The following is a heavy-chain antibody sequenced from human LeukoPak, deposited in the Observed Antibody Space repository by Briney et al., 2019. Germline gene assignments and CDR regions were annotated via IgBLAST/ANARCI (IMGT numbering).Heavy chain of an antibody. Sequence: GGPLSLSCAASGFTFSSAWLTWFRRPPGRGGEWVGRIKSKTDGGTPDYAAHVKGRFTISRDDSEDTLVLHMNSRKTEDTAVYYCTTDPGEPPWYWGQGTLVTVSS. J-gene: IGHJ4*02. CDR3: TTDPGEPPWY. CDR1: GFTFSSAW. D-gene: IGHD1-14*01. CDR2: IKSKTDGGTP. V-gene: IGHV3-15*01.